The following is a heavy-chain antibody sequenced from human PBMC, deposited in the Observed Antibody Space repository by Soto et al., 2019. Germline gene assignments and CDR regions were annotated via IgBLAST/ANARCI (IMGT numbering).Heavy chain of an antibody. D-gene: IGHD5-18*01. CDR3: ARDLQLSFGTWDCYYYGMDV. CDR2: ISYDGSNK. CDR1: GFTFSSYA. V-gene: IGHV3-30-3*01. J-gene: IGHJ6*02. Sequence: QVQLVESGGGVVQPGRSLRLSCAASGFTFSSYAMHWVRQAPGKGLEWVAVISYDGSNKYYADSVKGRFTISRDNSKNTLYLQMNSLRAEDTAVYYCARDLQLSFGTWDCYYYGMDVWGQGTTVTVSS.